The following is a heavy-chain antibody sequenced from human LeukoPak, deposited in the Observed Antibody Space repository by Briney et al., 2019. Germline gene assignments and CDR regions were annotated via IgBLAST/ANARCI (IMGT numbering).Heavy chain of an antibody. Sequence: ASVKVSCTASGYTFTSYGISWVRQSPGQGLEWMGWISAYNGNTNYAQKLQGRATMTTDTSTSTAYMELRSLRPDDTAVYYCARDAEWELLSYDYWGQGTLVTVSS. CDR2: ISAYNGNT. J-gene: IGHJ4*02. CDR3: ARDAEWELLSYDY. D-gene: IGHD1-26*01. V-gene: IGHV1-18*01. CDR1: GYTFTSYG.